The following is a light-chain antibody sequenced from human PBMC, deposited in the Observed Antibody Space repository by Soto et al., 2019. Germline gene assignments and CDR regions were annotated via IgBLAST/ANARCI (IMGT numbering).Light chain of an antibody. CDR2: DAS. V-gene: IGKV3-11*01. Sequence: EVVLTQSPATLSLSPGERATLSCRASENVRTFVDWYQQKPGQAPRLLIYDASSRATGIPARFSGSGSGTDFTLIISSLEPEDFAVYYCQQRSNWPRTFGQGTKV. J-gene: IGKJ1*01. CDR1: ENVRTF. CDR3: QQRSNWPRT.